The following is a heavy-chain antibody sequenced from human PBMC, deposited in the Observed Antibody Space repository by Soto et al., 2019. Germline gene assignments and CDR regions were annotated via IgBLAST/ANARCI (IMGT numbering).Heavy chain of an antibody. V-gene: IGHV4-31*11. Sequence: SETLSLTCDVSNYSIKSGYYWSWIRQHPGKGLEWIGYIYYSGSTYYNPSLKSRVTISVDTSKNQFSLKLSSVTAADTAVYYCAGSNWNVDYWGQGTLVTVSS. J-gene: IGHJ4*02. CDR2: IYYSGST. CDR3: AGSNWNVDY. D-gene: IGHD1-1*01. CDR1: NYSIKSGYY.